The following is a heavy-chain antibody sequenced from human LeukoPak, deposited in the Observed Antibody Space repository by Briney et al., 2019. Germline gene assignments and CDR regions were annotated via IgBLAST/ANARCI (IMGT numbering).Heavy chain of an antibody. CDR1: GFTFSSYA. D-gene: IGHD1-20*01. J-gene: IGHJ4*02. CDR2: ISYDGSNK. V-gene: IGHV3-30*01. Sequence: PGRSLRLSCAASGFTFSSYAMHWVRQAPGKGLEWVAVISYDGSNKYYADSVKGRFTISRDNSKNTLYLQMNRLRAEDTAVYYCARAITGTTFFTIDYWGQGTLVTVSS. CDR3: ARAITGTTFFTIDY.